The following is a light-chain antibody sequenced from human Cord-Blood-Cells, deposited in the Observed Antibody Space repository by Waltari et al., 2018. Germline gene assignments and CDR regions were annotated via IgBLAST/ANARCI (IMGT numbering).Light chain of an antibody. CDR3: QQSYRTLRT. CDR2: ASS. CDR1: QSISSY. Sequence: DIQMTQSPSSLSASVGDRVTITCRARQSISSYLNWYQQKPGKAPKLMIYASSSLQSGFPSRFSGSGSGTDFTLTISSRQPEDFATYYCQQSYRTLRTFGQGTKLEIK. J-gene: IGKJ1*01. V-gene: IGKV1-39*01.